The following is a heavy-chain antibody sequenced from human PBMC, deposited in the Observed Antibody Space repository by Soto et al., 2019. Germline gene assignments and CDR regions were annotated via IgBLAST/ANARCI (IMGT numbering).Heavy chain of an antibody. CDR2: ISGSGGST. CDR3: ASRGYDFWSGYSDLSDY. V-gene: IGHV3-23*01. J-gene: IGHJ4*02. CDR1: GFTFSSYA. D-gene: IGHD3-3*01. Sequence: EVQLLESGGGLVQPGGSLRLSCAASGFTFSSYAMSWVRQAPGKGLEWVSAISGSGGSTYYADSVKGRFTISRDNSKNTLYLQMNSLRAEDTAVYYCASRGYDFWSGYSDLSDYWGQGTLVTVSS.